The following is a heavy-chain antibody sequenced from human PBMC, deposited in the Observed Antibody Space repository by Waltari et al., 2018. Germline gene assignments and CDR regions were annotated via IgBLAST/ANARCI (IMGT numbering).Heavy chain of an antibody. CDR2: IAPDGSVK. J-gene: IGHJ6*02. Sequence: EEQLLESGGGLVQPGGSLRLSCATSGFSFSNSWMDWVRQAPGKGLEWVANIAPDGSVKYSVDSVKGRFTVSRDNAKNSLYLQMNNLRAEDTAVYYCSRSLDAWGQGTTITVSS. CDR3: SRSLDA. CDR1: GFSFSNSW. V-gene: IGHV3-7*01.